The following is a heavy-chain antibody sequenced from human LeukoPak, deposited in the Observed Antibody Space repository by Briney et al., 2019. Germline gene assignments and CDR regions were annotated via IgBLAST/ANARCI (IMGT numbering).Heavy chain of an antibody. CDR3: AMIEQVVSNVEGGY. J-gene: IGHJ4*02. CDR1: GFTFSSYS. Sequence: PGGSLRLSCAASGFTFSSYSMNWVRQAPGKGLEWVSYISSSGSTIYYADSVEGRFTISRDNAKNSLYLQMNSLRADDTAVYFCAMIEQVVSNVEGGYWGQGTLVTVSS. D-gene: IGHD6-6*01. V-gene: IGHV3-48*04. CDR2: ISSSGSTI.